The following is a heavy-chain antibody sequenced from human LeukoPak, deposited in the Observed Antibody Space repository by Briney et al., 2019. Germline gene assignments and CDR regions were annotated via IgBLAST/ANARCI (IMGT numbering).Heavy chain of an antibody. CDR1: GFTFSSYE. Sequence: GGSLRLSCAASGFTFSSYEMNWVRQAPGKGLEWVSYISSSGSTIYYADSVKGRFTTSRDNAKNSLYLQMNSLRAEDTAVYYCAREETSSGWNFDYWGQGTLVTVSS. D-gene: IGHD6-19*01. CDR3: AREETSSGWNFDY. J-gene: IGHJ4*02. CDR2: ISSSGSTI. V-gene: IGHV3-48*03.